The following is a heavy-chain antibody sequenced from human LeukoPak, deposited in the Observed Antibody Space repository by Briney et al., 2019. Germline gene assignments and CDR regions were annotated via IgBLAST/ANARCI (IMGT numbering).Heavy chain of an antibody. CDR2: INDRGTI. D-gene: IGHD1-7*01. V-gene: IGHV4-34*01. CDR3: ARRWNYGRNYYIDV. J-gene: IGHJ6*03. CDR1: GGSFSNYY. Sequence: SETLSLTCAVDGGSFSNYYWGWVRQSPGKGLEWIGEINDRGTINYNPPLMSRVTISVDNSKNQFSLKLSSVTAADTAVYYCARRWNYGRNYYIDVWGKGAPVSVSS.